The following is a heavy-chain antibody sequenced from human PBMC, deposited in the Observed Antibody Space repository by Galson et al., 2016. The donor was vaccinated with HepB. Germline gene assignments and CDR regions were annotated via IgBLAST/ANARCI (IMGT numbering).Heavy chain of an antibody. J-gene: IGHJ4*02. CDR1: GYTFTSFG. V-gene: IGHV1-18*01. Sequence: SVKVSCKASGYTFTSFGFSWVRQAPRQGLEWMGWISAYNGNTNYAQKVQDRVTMTTDTSTSTAYMELRSLRSDDTAVYYCARGEARDFWSGRPYVYWGQGTLVTVSS. D-gene: IGHD3-3*01. CDR3: ARGEARDFWSGRPYVY. CDR2: ISAYNGNT.